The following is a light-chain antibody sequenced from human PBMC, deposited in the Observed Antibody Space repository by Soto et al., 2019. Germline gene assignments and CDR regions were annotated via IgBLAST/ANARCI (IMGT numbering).Light chain of an antibody. Sequence: DIQMTQSPSTLSASVGDRVTITCRASQSISSWLAWYQQKPGKAPKLLIYKASSLESGVPSRFSGGGSGTEFTLTRRSLQPDDFATYYCQQYNSYPCTLGQGTKLEIK. CDR3: QQYNSYPCT. CDR2: KAS. V-gene: IGKV1-5*03. J-gene: IGKJ2*02. CDR1: QSISSW.